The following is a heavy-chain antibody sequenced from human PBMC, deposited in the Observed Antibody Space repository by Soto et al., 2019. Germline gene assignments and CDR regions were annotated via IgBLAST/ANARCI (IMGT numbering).Heavy chain of an antibody. D-gene: IGHD2-15*01. Sequence: GGSLRLSCAASGFTFSDYYMSWVRQAPGKGLEWVSLIQSGGPTYYADSVKGRFTISRDTSENTLHLQMDSLRAEDTAVYYCARDDVLCDGGRCYGVPLDVWGQGTTVTV. CDR3: ARDDVLCDGGRCYGVPLDV. J-gene: IGHJ6*02. CDR1: GFTFSDYY. CDR2: IQSGGPT. V-gene: IGHV3-66*01.